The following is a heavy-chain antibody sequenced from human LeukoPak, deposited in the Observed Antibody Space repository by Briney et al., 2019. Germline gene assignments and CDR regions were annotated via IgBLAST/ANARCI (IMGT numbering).Heavy chain of an antibody. CDR3: ARVQPEPRKPNYDILTGSGAFDI. CDR1: GGTFSSYA. V-gene: IGHV1-69*13. CDR2: IIPIFGTA. Sequence: SVKVSSKASGGTFSSYAISWVRQAPGQGLEWMGGIIPIFGTANYAQKFQGRVTITADESTSTAYMELSSLRSEDTAVYYCARVQPEPRKPNYDILTGSGAFDIWGQGTMVTVSS. J-gene: IGHJ3*02. D-gene: IGHD3-9*01.